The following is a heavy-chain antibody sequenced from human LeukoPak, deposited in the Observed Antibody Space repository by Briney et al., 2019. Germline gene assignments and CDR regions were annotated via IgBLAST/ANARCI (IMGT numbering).Heavy chain of an antibody. CDR3: AKPSYPCIAVDGMGISDY. V-gene: IGHV3-33*06. CDR2: IWYDGSNK. Sequence: PGRSLRLSCAASGFTFSSYGMHWVRQAPGKGLEWVAVIWYDGSNKYYADSVKGRFTISRDNSKNTLYLQMNSLRAADTAVYYCAKPSYPCIAVDGMGISDYWGQGTLVTVSS. D-gene: IGHD6-19*01. CDR1: GFTFSSYG. J-gene: IGHJ4*02.